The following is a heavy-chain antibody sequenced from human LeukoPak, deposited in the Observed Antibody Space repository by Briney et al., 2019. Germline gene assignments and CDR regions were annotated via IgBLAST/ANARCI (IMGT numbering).Heavy chain of an antibody. CDR2: IYHSGRT. J-gene: IGHJ6*03. CDR3: ARGKYYYDSSGSVKYYMDV. CDR1: GGSISSSSYY. Sequence: SETLSLTCTVSGGSISSSSYYWGWIRQPPGKGLEWIGSIYHSGRTFYNPSLKSRVTISVDTSKNQFSLKLSSLTAADTAVYYCARGKYYYDSSGSVKYYMDVWGKGTTVTISS. D-gene: IGHD3-22*01. V-gene: IGHV4-39*07.